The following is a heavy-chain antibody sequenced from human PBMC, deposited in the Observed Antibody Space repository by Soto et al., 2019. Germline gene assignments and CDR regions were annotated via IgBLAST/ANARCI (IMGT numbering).Heavy chain of an antibody. V-gene: IGHV4-39*07. CDR1: GGSISSSSYY. CDR2: IYYSGST. Sequence: SETLSLTCTVSGGSISSSSYYWGWIRQPPGKGLEWIGSIYYSGSTYYNPSLKSRVTISVDTSKNQFSLKLSSVTATDTAVYYCVQRGSGSYLDGMDVWGQGTTVTVSS. CDR3: VQRGSGSYLDGMDV. J-gene: IGHJ6*02. D-gene: IGHD3-10*01.